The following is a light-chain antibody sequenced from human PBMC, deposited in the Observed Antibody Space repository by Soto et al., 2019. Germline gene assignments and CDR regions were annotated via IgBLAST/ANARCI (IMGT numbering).Light chain of an antibody. CDR1: QSVSSY. CDR3: QRRSNWPPGLT. CDR2: DAS. Sequence: EIVLTQSPATLSLSPGERATLSCRASQSVSSYLAWYQQKPGQAPRLLIYDASNRATGIPARFSGSGSGTDFTLTINSLEPEDFAVYYCQRRSNWPPGLTFGGGTKVEIK. V-gene: IGKV3-11*01. J-gene: IGKJ4*01.